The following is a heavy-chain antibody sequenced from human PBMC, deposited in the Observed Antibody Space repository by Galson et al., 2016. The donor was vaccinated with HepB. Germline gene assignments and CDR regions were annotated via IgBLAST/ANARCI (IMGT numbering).Heavy chain of an antibody. Sequence: ETLSLTCTVSGGSVSSGIYYWSWIRQPPGKGLEWIGHIYYTGSTNYNSSLKSRVTISTDRSKNQFSLKLSSVTAADTALYYCARDRRYDFSSGNPRYGMYVRGQGATVIVSS. CDR3: ARDRRYDFSSGNPRYGMYV. V-gene: IGHV4-61*01. CDR1: GGSVSSGIYY. CDR2: IYYTGST. D-gene: IGHD3-3*01. J-gene: IGHJ6*02.